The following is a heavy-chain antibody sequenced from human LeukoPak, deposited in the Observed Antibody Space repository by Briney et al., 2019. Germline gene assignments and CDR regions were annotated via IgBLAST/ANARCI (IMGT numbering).Heavy chain of an antibody. V-gene: IGHV4-39*01. CDR2: IYYSGST. D-gene: IGHD5-18*01. J-gene: IGHJ4*02. CDR1: GGSISSSSYY. CDR3: ARGQYSHFDY. Sequence: SETLSLTCTVSGGSISSSSYYWGWIRQPPGKGPEWIGSIYYSGSTYYNPSLKSRVTISVDTSKNQFSLKLSSVTAADTAVYYCARGQYSHFDYWGQGTLVTVSS.